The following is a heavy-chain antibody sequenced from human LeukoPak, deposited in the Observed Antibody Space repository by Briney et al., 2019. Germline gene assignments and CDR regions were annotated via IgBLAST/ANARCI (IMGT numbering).Heavy chain of an antibody. CDR2: INPSGGST. V-gene: IGHV1-46*01. CDR3: ARDLGGYCSSTSCPPRGEDYYYMDV. D-gene: IGHD2-2*01. J-gene: IGHJ6*03. Sequence: GASVKVSCKASGYTFTSYYMHWVRQAPGQGLEWMGIINPSGGSTSYAQKFQGRVTMTRDTSTSTVYMELSSLRSEDTAVYYCARDLGGYCSSTSCPPRGEDYYYMDVWGKGTTVTVSS. CDR1: GYTFTSYY.